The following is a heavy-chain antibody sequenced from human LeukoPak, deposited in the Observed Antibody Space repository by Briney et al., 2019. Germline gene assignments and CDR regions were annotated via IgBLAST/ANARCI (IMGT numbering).Heavy chain of an antibody. CDR2: IYTSGST. J-gene: IGHJ3*02. CDR1: GGSLSSYY. CDR3: ARDHYAFDI. Sequence: SETFSPPCTVSGGSLSSYYWSWFRQPAGKGLEWIGRIYTSGSTNYNPSLNSRVTMSVDTSKNQFSLKLSSVTAADTAVYYCARDHYAFDIWGQGTMVTVSS. V-gene: IGHV4-4*07. D-gene: IGHD3-10*01.